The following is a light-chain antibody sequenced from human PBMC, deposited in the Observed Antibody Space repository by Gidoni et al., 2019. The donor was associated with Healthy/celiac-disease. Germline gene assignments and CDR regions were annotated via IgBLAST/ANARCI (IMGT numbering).Light chain of an antibody. Sequence: SYELTQPPSVSVSPGQTASITCSGDKWGDKYACWYQQKPGQSPVLVIYQDSKRPSGIPERFSGSSSGNTATLTIGGTQAMDEADSYCQAWDSSSVVFGGGTKLTVL. CDR1: KWGDKY. CDR3: QAWDSSSVV. CDR2: QDS. V-gene: IGLV3-1*01. J-gene: IGLJ2*01.